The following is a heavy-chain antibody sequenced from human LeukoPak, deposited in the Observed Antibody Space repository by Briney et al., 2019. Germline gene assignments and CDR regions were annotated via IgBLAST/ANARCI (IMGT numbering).Heavy chain of an antibody. D-gene: IGHD3-22*01. CDR3: ARLRSYDSSGYDPSPKYYFDY. Sequence: SETLSLTCTVSGGSISSYYWSWIRQPPGKGLEWIGYIYYSGSTNYNPSLKSRVTISVDTSKKQFSLKLSSVTAADTAVYYCARLRSYDSSGYDPSPKYYFDYWGQGTLVTVSS. V-gene: IGHV4-59*08. CDR1: GGSISSYY. CDR2: IYYSGST. J-gene: IGHJ4*02.